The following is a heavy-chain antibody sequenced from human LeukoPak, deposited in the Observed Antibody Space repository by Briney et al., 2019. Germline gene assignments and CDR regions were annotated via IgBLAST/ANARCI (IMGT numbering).Heavy chain of an antibody. CDR1: GYTFTGYY. J-gene: IGHJ4*02. Sequence: VASVKVSCKASGYTFTGYYMHWVRQAPGQGLEWMGWINPNSGGTNYVQKFQGRVTMTRDTSISTAYMELSRLRSDDTAVYYCAKSRIVGAHCLDYWGQGTLVTVSS. CDR3: AKSRIVGAHCLDY. D-gene: IGHD1-26*01. CDR2: INPNSGGT. V-gene: IGHV1-2*02.